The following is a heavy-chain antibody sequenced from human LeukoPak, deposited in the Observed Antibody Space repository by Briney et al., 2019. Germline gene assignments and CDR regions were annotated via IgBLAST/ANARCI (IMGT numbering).Heavy chain of an antibody. D-gene: IGHD6-13*01. CDR1: GGSFSGYY. V-gene: IGHV4-34*01. Sequence: PSETLSLTCAVYGGSFSGYYWSWIRQPPGKGLEWIGEINHSGSTNYNPSLKSRVTISVDTSKNLFSLNLSSVTAADTAIYYCARHRIAAADDAFEIWGQGTMVTVTS. CDR2: INHSGST. CDR3: ARHRIAAADDAFEI. J-gene: IGHJ3*02.